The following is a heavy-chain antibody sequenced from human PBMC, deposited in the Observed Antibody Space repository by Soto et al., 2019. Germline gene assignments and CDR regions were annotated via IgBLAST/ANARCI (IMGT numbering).Heavy chain of an antibody. Sequence: QVQLQQWGAGLLKPSETLSLTCAVYGGSFSGYYWSWIRQPPGKGLEWIGEINHSGSTNYNPSLKSRVTKSIDTSKNQCSLKLSSVTAADTAVYYCARSHQLERHPRGYWGQGTLVTVSS. CDR3: ARSHQLERHPRGY. J-gene: IGHJ4*02. D-gene: IGHD1-1*01. V-gene: IGHV4-34*01. CDR1: GGSFSGYY. CDR2: INHSGST.